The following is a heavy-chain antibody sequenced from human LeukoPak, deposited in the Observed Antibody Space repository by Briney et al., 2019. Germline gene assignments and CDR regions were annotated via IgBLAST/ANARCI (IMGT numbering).Heavy chain of an antibody. Sequence: PGGSLRLPCTASGFMFSSFAIHWVRQAPGKGPEWGAVITYDGRSTYYADSVKGRFSISRDNSKNTLFLQMNSLRPEDTAVYYCARGHSSSWAFIDYWGQGTVVTVSS. J-gene: IGHJ4*02. CDR2: ITYDGRST. V-gene: IGHV3-30*04. CDR1: GFMFSSFA. D-gene: IGHD6-13*01. CDR3: ARGHSSSWAFIDY.